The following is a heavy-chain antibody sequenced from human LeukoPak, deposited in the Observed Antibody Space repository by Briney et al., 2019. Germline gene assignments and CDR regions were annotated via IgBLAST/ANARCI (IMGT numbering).Heavy chain of an antibody. CDR1: GSSISTYY. J-gene: IGHJ3*02. Sequence: SETLSLTCTVSGSSISTYYWSWIRQPPGKGLEWIGYIYYSGSTNYNPSLKSRVTMSVDASKNQFSLKLSSVTAADTAVYYCARESIVVVPTTMDDASDIWGQGTMVTVSS. CDR2: IYYSGST. CDR3: ARESIVVVPTTMDDASDI. V-gene: IGHV4-59*01. D-gene: IGHD2-2*01.